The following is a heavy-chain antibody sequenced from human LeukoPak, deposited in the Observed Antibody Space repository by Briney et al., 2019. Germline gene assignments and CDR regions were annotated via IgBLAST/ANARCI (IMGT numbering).Heavy chain of an antibody. CDR3: ARRGSGYFDSREAFNL. Sequence: ASVKVSCKASGYTFIAYYVHWVRQAPGQRLEWMGRINPNSGGTNYAQKFQGRVTMTRDTSITTAYMELSRLRSDDTAVYYCARRGSGYFDSREAFNLWGQGTMVTVSS. CDR2: INPNSGGT. V-gene: IGHV1-2*06. CDR1: GYTFIAYY. J-gene: IGHJ3*01. D-gene: IGHD3-22*01.